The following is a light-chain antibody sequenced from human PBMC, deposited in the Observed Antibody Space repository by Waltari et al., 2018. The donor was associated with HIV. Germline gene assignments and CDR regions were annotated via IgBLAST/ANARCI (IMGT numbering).Light chain of an antibody. CDR1: SLRKYY. V-gene: IGLV3-19*01. Sequence: SSELTQDPAVSVALGQTVKIACLGDSLRKYYASWYRLRPGQAPQLLVYGKNSRPSGIPARFSASSSGNRAFLTITGARAEDEADYYCACWDRSGDYILFGGGTSLTGL. J-gene: IGLJ2*01. CDR2: GKN. CDR3: ACWDRSGDYIL.